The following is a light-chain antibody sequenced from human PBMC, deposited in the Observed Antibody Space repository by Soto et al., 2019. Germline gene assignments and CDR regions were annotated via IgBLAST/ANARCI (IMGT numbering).Light chain of an antibody. CDR1: QSVFTN. CDR2: GAS. J-gene: IGKJ1*01. V-gene: IGKV3D-15*01. CDR3: QQYNSWPQT. Sequence: EIVMTQSPATLSASPGERATLSCRASQSVFTNLAWYQQKPGQAPRLLISGASTRASGVPARFSGSGSGTEFTLTISSLQSEDFAVYYCQQYNSWPQTFGEGTKVEIK.